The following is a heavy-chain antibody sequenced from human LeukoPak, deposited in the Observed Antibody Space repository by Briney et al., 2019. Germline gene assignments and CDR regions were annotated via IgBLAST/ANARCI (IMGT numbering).Heavy chain of an antibody. V-gene: IGHV3-64*01. CDR3: AREQPAGSTGC. Sequence: GGSLRLSCAASGFIFSSYSMHWVRQAPGKGLEYVSVISPDGGNTYYTNSVKGRFTISRDNSKNTLYLQMGSLREEDTAVYYCAREQPAGSTGCWGQGTLVTVSS. J-gene: IGHJ4*02. CDR1: GFIFSSYS. D-gene: IGHD2-2*01. CDR2: ISPDGGNT.